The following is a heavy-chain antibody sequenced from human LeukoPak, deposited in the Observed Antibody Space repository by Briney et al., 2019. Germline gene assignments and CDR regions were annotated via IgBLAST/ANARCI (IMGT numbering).Heavy chain of an antibody. CDR3: AKGGVYGDYYFDY. J-gene: IGHJ4*02. CDR1: GFTFSSYA. D-gene: IGHD4-17*01. Sequence: GGSLRLSCAASGFTFSSYAMSWVRQAPGKGLEWVSVISGSGGGTYYADSVKGRFTISGDNSKNTVYLQMNSLRAEDTALYYCAKGGVYGDYYFDYWGQGTLVTVSS. V-gene: IGHV3-23*01. CDR2: ISGSGGGT.